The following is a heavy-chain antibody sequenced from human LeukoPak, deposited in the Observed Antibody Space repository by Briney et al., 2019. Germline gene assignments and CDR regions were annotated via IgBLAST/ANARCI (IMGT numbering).Heavy chain of an antibody. CDR1: GGSISSYY. V-gene: IGHV4-4*09. CDR2: IYTSGST. Sequence: SETLSLTCTVSGGSISSYYWSWIRQPPGKGLEWIGYIYTSGSTNYNPSLKIRVTISVDTSKNQFSLKLSSVTAADTAVYYCARHVAIFGVVSGFDYWGQGSLVTVSS. CDR3: ARHVAIFGVVSGFDY. J-gene: IGHJ4*02. D-gene: IGHD3-3*01.